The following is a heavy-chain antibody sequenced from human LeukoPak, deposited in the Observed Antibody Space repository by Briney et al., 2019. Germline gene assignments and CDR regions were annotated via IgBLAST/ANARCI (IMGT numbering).Heavy chain of an antibody. Sequence: GGSLRLSCAASGFTFSTNAMSWVRQAPGKGLEWVSAISGSGGSTYYADSVKGRFTISRDNSKNTLYLQMNSLRAEDTAVYYCAKRGTSRMITFGGVIVKGGLDYFDYWGQGTLVTVSS. CDR1: GFTFSTNA. J-gene: IGHJ4*02. V-gene: IGHV3-23*01. D-gene: IGHD3-16*02. CDR3: AKRGTSRMITFGGVIVKGGLDYFDY. CDR2: ISGSGGST.